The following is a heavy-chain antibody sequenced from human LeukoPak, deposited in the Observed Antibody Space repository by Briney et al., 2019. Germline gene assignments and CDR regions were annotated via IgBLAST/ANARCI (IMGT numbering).Heavy chain of an antibody. CDR3: AKGYSGSPLWYFDL. CDR1: GFTFDDYA. CDR2: ISWNSGSI. J-gene: IGHJ2*01. V-gene: IGHV3-9*01. D-gene: IGHD3-10*01. Sequence: GGSLRLSCAASGFTFDDYAMHWVRQAPGKGLEWVSGISWNSGSIGYADSVKGRFTISRDNAKNSLYLQMNSLRAEDTALYYCAKGYSGSPLWYFDLWGRGTLVTVSS.